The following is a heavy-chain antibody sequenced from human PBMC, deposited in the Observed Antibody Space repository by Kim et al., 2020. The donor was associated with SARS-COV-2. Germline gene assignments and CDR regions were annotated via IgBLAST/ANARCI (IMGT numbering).Heavy chain of an antibody. CDR3: AGDRSGSLRAFDF. Sequence: ASVKVSCQASGYTFTTYRLSWMRQAPGQGLEWMGCIGTYNGNTNYAQKLQGRITMTTDTSTSTAYMELRSLRLDDTAVYYCAGDRSGSLRAFDFWVHGTLVPVSS. V-gene: IGHV1-18*04. D-gene: IGHD1-26*01. CDR2: IGTYNGNT. J-gene: IGHJ4*01. CDR1: GYTFTTYR.